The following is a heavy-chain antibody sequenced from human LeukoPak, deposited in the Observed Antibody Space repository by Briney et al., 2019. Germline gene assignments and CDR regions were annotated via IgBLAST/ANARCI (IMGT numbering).Heavy chain of an antibody. CDR1: GFTFSSYW. CDR2: INEDESQK. D-gene: IGHD4-17*01. J-gene: IGHJ4*02. CDR3: VRPSTVTIY. Sequence: GGSLRLSCEASGFTFSSYWMTWVRQAPGKGLECVANINEDESQKYYVDSVKGRFTISRDNAKNSLFLEMNSLTADDTAVYYCVRPSTVTIYWGEGTPVTVSS. V-gene: IGHV3-7*01.